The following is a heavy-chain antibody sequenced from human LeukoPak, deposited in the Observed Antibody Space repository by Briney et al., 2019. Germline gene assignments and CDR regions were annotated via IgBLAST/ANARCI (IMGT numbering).Heavy chain of an antibody. CDR3: ARGRGSCTNGVCYADY. V-gene: IGHV3-30-3*01. CDR1: GFTFSSYA. J-gene: IGHJ4*02. Sequence: GGSLRLSCAASGFTFSSYAMHWVRQAPGKGLEWVAVISYDGSNKYYADSVKGRFTISRDNSKNTLYLQMNSLRAEDTAVYYCARGRGSCTNGVCYADYWGQGTLATVSS. CDR2: ISYDGSNK. D-gene: IGHD2-8*01.